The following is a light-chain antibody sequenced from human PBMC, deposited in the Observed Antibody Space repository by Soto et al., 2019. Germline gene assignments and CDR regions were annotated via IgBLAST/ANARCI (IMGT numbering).Light chain of an antibody. V-gene: IGKV1-39*01. Sequence: DIQVTQSPSSLSSSVGDRVEITCRASQSITTYLNWYQQKPGKAPHLVVKSASTLHDGVPSRFSGSGSGTDFALTITSLQPEDLVTYYCQQSYSIPHTFGQGTKLEIK. CDR2: SAS. CDR3: QQSYSIPHT. CDR1: QSITTY. J-gene: IGKJ2*01.